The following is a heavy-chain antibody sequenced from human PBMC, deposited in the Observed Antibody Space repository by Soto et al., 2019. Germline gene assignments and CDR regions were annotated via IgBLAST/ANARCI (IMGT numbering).Heavy chain of an antibody. Sequence: GGSLSLSCAASGFTFSSYSMNWVRQAPGKVLEWVSSISSSSSYIYYADSVKGRFTISRDNAKNSLYLQMNSLRAEDTAVYYCARDGTMVRGVKVQHYYYGMDVWGQGT. J-gene: IGHJ6*02. CDR1: GFTFSSYS. V-gene: IGHV3-21*01. CDR2: ISSSSSYI. D-gene: IGHD3-10*01. CDR3: ARDGTMVRGVKVQHYYYGMDV.